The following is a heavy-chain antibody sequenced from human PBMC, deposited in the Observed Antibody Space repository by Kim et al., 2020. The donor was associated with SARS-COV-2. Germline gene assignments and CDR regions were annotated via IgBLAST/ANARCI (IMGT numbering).Heavy chain of an antibody. Sequence: GSTNYNPCLKSRVTITVATSKNQFSLKLSSVTAADTAVYYCARGGRLRGLWGRGTLVTVSS. CDR3: ARGGRLRGL. CDR2: GST. V-gene: IGHV4-34*01. J-gene: IGHJ2*01. D-gene: IGHD1-26*01.